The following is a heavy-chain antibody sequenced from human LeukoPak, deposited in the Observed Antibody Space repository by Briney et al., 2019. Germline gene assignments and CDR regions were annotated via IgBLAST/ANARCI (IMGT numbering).Heavy chain of an antibody. D-gene: IGHD2-2*03. CDR2: ISYDGSNK. V-gene: IGHV3-30*18. Sequence: PGRSLRLSCAASGFTFSSYCMHWVRQAPGKGLEWVAVISYDGSNKYYADSVKGRFTISRDNSKNTLYLQMNRLRAEDTAVYYCAKDGYCSSTSCYADYYYGMDVWGQGTTVTVSS. CDR3: AKDGYCSSTSCYADYYYGMDV. J-gene: IGHJ6*02. CDR1: GFTFSSYC.